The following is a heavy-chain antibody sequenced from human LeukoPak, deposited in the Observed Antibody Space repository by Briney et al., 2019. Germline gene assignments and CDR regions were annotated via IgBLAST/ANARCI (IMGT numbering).Heavy chain of an antibody. CDR1: GYTFTSYG. J-gene: IGHJ4*02. CDR3: ARGPRSMVGATDGIDY. CDR2: ISAYNGNT. D-gene: IGHD1-26*01. V-gene: IGHV1-18*01. Sequence: ASVKVSCKASGYTFTSYGISWVRQAPGQGLEWMGWISAYNGNTNYAQKLQGRVTMTTDTSTSTAYMELRSLRSDDTAVYYCARGPRSMVGATDGIDYWGQGTLVTVSS.